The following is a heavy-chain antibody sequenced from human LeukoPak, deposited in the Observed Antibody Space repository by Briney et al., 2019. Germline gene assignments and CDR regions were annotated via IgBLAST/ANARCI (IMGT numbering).Heavy chain of an antibody. CDR1: GDSISSYY. Sequence: SETLSLTCTVSGDSISSYYWSWTRQSPGKGLEWIGYIYYSGSTNYNPSLKSRVTISVDTSTNQFSLKLSSVTAADTAVYYCAKGYCSGGSCYAYSFDYWGQGTLVTVSS. J-gene: IGHJ4*02. V-gene: IGHV4-59*01. D-gene: IGHD2-15*01. CDR2: IYYSGST. CDR3: AKGYCSGGSCYAYSFDY.